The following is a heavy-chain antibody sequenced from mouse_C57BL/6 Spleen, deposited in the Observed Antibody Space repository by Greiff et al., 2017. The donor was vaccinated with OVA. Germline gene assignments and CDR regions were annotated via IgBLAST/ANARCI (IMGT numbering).Heavy chain of an antibody. J-gene: IGHJ4*01. V-gene: IGHV5-16*01. CDR1: GFTFSDYY. CDR3: ARAIRYYAMDY. D-gene: IGHD1-3*01. CDR2: INYDGSST. Sequence: EVQVVESEGGLVQPGSSMKLSCTASGFTFSDYYMAWVRQVPEKGLEWVANINYDGSSTYYLDSLKSRFIISRDNAKNILYLQMSSLKSEDTATYYCARAIRYYAMDYWGQGTSVTVSS.